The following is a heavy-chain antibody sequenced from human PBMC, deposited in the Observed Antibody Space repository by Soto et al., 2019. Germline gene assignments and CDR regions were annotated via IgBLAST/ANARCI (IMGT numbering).Heavy chain of an antibody. CDR3: ARLRRGYSYGHYYYYGMDV. J-gene: IGHJ6*02. D-gene: IGHD5-18*01. CDR2: IYYSGST. CDR1: NASIIQYY. Sequence: PSETLSLTCTVSNASIIQYYWSWIRQPPGKGPEWIGYIYYSGSTNYNPSLKSRVTISVDTSKNQLSLKLSSVTAADTAVYYCARLRRGYSYGHYYYYGMDVWGQGTTVTVSS. V-gene: IGHV4-59*12.